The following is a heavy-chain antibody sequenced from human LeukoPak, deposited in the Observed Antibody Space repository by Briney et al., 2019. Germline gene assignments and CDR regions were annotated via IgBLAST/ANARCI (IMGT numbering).Heavy chain of an antibody. CDR2: IYYSGST. J-gene: IGHJ6*03. Sequence: SETLSLTCTVSGGSISSYYWSWIRQPPGKGLEWIGYIYYSGSTNYNPSLTSRVTISVDTSKNQCSLKLTSVAAADTAVYYCARTTEGGYTYGYFYYYYMDVWGKGTTVTISS. D-gene: IGHD5-18*01. V-gene: IGHV4-59*01. CDR1: GGSISSYY. CDR3: ARTTEGGYTYGYFYYYYMDV.